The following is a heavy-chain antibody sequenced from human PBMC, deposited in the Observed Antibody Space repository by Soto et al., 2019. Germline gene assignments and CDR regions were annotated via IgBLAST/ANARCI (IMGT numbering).Heavy chain of an antibody. D-gene: IGHD6-13*01. CDR3: ERPVAAHYGMDV. CDR1: GYSFTSYW. Sequence: GESLKISCKGSGYSFTSYWISWVRQMPGKGLEWMGRIDPSDSYTNYSPSFQGHVTISADKSISTAYLQWSSLKASDTAMYYCERPVAAHYGMDVWGQGTTVTVSS. CDR2: IDPSDSYT. J-gene: IGHJ6*02. V-gene: IGHV5-10-1*01.